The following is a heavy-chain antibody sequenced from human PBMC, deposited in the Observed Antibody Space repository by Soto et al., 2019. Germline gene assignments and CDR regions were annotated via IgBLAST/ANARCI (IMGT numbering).Heavy chain of an antibody. J-gene: IGHJ4*02. CDR1: GFSLSNARMG. CDR3: ARIMKVGVVTVRHFDY. CDR2: IFSNDEK. Sequence: SGPTLVNPTETLTLTCTVSGFSLSNARMGVSWIRQPPGKALEWLAHIFSNDEKSYRTSLKSRLTISKNTSKSQVVLTMTNMDPVDTATYYCARIMKVGVVTVRHFDYWGQGTLVTVSS. D-gene: IGHD3-3*01. V-gene: IGHV2-26*01.